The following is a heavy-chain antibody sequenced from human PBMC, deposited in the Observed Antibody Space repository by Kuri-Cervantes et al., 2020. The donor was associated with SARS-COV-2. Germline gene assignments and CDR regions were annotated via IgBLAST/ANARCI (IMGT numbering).Heavy chain of an antibody. CDR2: ISGSGSYI. V-gene: IGHV3-21*01. D-gene: IGHD1-1*01. CDR1: GFTFSSYA. J-gene: IGHJ6*03. Sequence: GGSLRLSCAASGFTFSSYAMNWVRQAPGKALQWISSISGSGSYIYYADSLRGRFTISRDDAKNSLYLQMSSLRAEDTAVYFCARVAGEGPIYYYYMDVWGKGTTVTVSS. CDR3: ARVAGEGPIYYYYMDV.